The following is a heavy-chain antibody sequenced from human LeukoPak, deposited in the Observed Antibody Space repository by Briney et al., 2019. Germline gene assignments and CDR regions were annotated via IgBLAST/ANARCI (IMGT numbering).Heavy chain of an antibody. V-gene: IGHV4-34*01. CDR3: ARHWMHYFYYMDV. CDR2: INHSGST. CDR1: GGSFSGYY. D-gene: IGHD2-2*03. J-gene: IGHJ6*03. Sequence: SETLSLTCAVYGGSFSGYYWSWIRQPPGKGLEWIGEINHSGSTNYNPSLKSRVTISVDTSKNQFSLKLSSVTAADTAVYYCARHWMHYFYYMDVWGKGTTVTVSS.